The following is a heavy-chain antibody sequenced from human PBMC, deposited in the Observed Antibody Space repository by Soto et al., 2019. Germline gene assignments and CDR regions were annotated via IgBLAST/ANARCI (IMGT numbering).Heavy chain of an antibody. V-gene: IGHV4-34*01. D-gene: IGHD3-10*01. CDR3: ARASKHLYGSGSYSPFRYYYYYMDV. CDR1: GGSFSGYY. Sequence: PSETLSLTCAVYGGSFSGYYWSWIRQPPGKGLEWIGEINHSGSTNYNPSLKSRVTISVDTSKNQFSLKLSSVTAADTAVYYCARASKHLYGSGSYSPFRYYYYYMDVWGKGTTVTVS. J-gene: IGHJ6*03. CDR2: INHSGST.